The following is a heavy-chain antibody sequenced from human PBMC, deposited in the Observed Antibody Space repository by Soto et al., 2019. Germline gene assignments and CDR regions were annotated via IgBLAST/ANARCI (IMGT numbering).Heavy chain of an antibody. CDR3: ARHRGSAFYDAGRQFEYYHSHSKDD. CDR1: GGTFSNYA. D-gene: IGHD3-10*01. V-gene: IGHV1-69*06. Sequence: ASVKVSCKASGGTFSNYAISWVRQAPGQGLEWTGGIIPMFGTTTYAQKFQGRVTVLADKSTTTAYMELSRLRFEDTAVYFCARHRGSAFYDAGRQFEYYHSHSKDDLSQGSTVTDSS. CDR2: IIPMFGTT. J-gene: IGHJ6*02.